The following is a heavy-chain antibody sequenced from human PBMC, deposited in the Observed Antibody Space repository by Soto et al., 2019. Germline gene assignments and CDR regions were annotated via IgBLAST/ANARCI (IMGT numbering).Heavy chain of an antibody. CDR1: GYTFTSYY. CDR3: ARGGGYYDILTGSYSYYYGMDV. J-gene: IGHJ6*02. V-gene: IGHV1-46*01. CDR2: INPSGGST. D-gene: IGHD3-9*01. Sequence: ASVKVSCKASGYTFTSYYMHWVRQAPGQGHEWMGIINPSGGSTSYAQKFQGRVTMTRDTSTSTVYMELSSLRSEDTAVYYCARGGGYYDILTGSYSYYYGMDVWGQGTTVTVSS.